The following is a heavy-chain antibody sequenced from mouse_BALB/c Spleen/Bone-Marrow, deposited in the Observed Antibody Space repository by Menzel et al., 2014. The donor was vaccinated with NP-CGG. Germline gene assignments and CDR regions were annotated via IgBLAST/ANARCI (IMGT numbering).Heavy chain of an antibody. CDR1: GFTFTDYY. CDR3: ARDDYYAMDY. Sequence: EVQLVESGGGLVQPGGSLRLSCATSGFTFTDYYMSWVRQPPGKALEWLSFIRNKANGYTTEYSASVKGRFTISRDNSQSILYLQMNTLRAENSATYYCARDDYYAMDYWGQGTSVTVSS. V-gene: IGHV7-3*02. J-gene: IGHJ4*01. CDR2: IRNKANGYTT.